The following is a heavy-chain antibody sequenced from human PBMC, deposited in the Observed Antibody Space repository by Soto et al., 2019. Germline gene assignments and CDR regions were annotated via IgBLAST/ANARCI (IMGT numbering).Heavy chain of an antibody. V-gene: IGHV4-59*01. J-gene: IGHJ4*02. CDR2: IYYSGST. CDR3: ARSPYYDFWSGYFDY. CDR1: GGSISSYY. Sequence: SETLSLTCTVSGGSISSYYWSWIRQPPGKGLEWIGYIYYSGSTNYNPSLKSRVTISVDTSKNQFSLKLSSVTAADTAVYYCARSPYYDFWSGYFDYWGQGTLVTVS. D-gene: IGHD3-3*01.